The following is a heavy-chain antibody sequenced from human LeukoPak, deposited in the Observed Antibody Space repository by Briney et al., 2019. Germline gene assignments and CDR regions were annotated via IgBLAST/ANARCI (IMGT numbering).Heavy chain of an antibody. Sequence: GGSLRLSGGASGFTFNNYWMHWVRQAPGMGLVWVSRINSDGSGTTYADSVKGRVTISRDNAKNTLYLQMNSLRAEDAAVYYCARGKDGVWAFDIWGQGTTVTVSS. CDR3: ARGKDGVWAFDI. V-gene: IGHV3-74*01. CDR2: INSDGSGT. J-gene: IGHJ3*02. D-gene: IGHD3-16*01. CDR1: GFTFNNYW.